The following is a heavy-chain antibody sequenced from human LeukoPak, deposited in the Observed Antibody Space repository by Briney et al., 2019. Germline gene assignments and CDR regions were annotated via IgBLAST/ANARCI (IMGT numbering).Heavy chain of an antibody. D-gene: IGHD6-13*01. Sequence: GGSLRLSCAASGFTFSSYAMSWVRQAPGKGLEWVSYISTSSTIYYADSVKGRFTISRDNAKNSLYLQMNSLRAEDTAVYYCARWRGSWYAFDIWGQGTMVTVSS. CDR1: GFTFSSYA. V-gene: IGHV3-48*01. CDR2: ISTSSTI. J-gene: IGHJ3*02. CDR3: ARWRGSWYAFDI.